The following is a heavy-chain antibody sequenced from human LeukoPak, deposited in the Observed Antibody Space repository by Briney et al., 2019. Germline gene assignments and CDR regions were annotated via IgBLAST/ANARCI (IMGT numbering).Heavy chain of an antibody. Sequence: GGSLRLSCAASGFTFSTYSMNWVRQAPGKGLEWVSFISHSDSYIYYADSVKGRFTISRDDAENSLYLQMNSLRVEDTAVYYCARHDNAPGEVDPWGQGTLVTVSS. CDR2: ISHSDSYI. V-gene: IGHV3-21*01. CDR1: GFTFSTYS. D-gene: IGHD3-16*01. J-gene: IGHJ5*02. CDR3: ARHDNAPGEVDP.